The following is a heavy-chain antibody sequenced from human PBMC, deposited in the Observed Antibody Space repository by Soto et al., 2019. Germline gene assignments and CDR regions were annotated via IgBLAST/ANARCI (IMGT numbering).Heavy chain of an antibody. V-gene: IGHV4-34*01. CDR2: INHSGST. J-gene: IGHJ4*02. Sequence: QVQLQQWGAGLLKPSETLSLTCAVYGGSFSGYYWSWIRQPPGKGLEWIGEINHSGSTNYNPSLKSRVTISVDTSKNQFSLKLSSVTAADTAVYYCARGEYSYGSDWGQGTLVTVSS. CDR1: GGSFSGYY. D-gene: IGHD5-18*01. CDR3: ARGEYSYGSD.